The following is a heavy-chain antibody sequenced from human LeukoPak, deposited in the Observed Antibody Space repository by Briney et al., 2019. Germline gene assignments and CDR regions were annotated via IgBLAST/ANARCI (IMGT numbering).Heavy chain of an antibody. J-gene: IGHJ3*01. CDR2: INPKSGAT. Sequence: ASVKVSCKASGYTFDENHIHWVRQAPGQRREWMGWINPKSGATDSAQQFQGRLTITRDTSIGTASMDLSGLRLDDTGIYYCARAGDESTGHYDSLHFWGQGTMVTVSS. D-gene: IGHD2-21*01. CDR3: ARAGDESTGHYDSLHF. CDR1: GYTFDENH. V-gene: IGHV1-2*02.